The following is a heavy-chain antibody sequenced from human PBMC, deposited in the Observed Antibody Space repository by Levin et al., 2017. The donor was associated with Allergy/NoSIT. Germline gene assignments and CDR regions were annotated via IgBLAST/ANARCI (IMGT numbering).Heavy chain of an antibody. D-gene: IGHD3-22*01. V-gene: IGHV1-69*06. Sequence: ASVKVSCKASGGTFSSYAISWVRQAPGQGLEWMGGIIPIFGTANYAQKFQGRVTITADKSTSTAYMELSSLRSEDTAVYYCARVPRANYYDSSGYYGIDYWGQGTLVTVSS. CDR1: GGTFSSYA. CDR3: ARVPRANYYDSSGYYGIDY. CDR2: IIPIFGTA. J-gene: IGHJ4*02.